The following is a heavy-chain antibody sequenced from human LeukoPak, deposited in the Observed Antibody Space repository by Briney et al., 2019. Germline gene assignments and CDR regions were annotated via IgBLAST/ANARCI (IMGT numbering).Heavy chain of an antibody. CDR2: IYYSGST. D-gene: IGHD6-13*01. V-gene: IGHV4-59*01. CDR1: GGSISRYY. CDR3: ARAESTGYSSSHLDY. J-gene: IGHJ4*02. Sequence: PSETLSLTCTVSGGSISRYYWSWIRQPPGKGLEWIGYIYYSGSTNYNPSLKSRVTISVDTSKNQFSLKLSSVTAADTAVYYCARAESTGYSSSHLDYWGQGTLVTVSS.